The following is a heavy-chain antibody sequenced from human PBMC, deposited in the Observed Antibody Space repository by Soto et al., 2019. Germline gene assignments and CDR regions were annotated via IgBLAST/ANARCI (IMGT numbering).Heavy chain of an antibody. CDR2: IYTSGST. Sequence: SETLSLTCTVSGGSISSYYWSWIRQPAGKGLEWIGRIYTSGSTNYNPSLKSRVTMSVGTSKNQFSLKLSSVTAADTAVYYCARDGSSTSWLDWFDPWGQGTLVTVSS. CDR1: GGSISSYY. D-gene: IGHD2-2*01. J-gene: IGHJ5*02. CDR3: ARDGSSTSWLDWFDP. V-gene: IGHV4-4*07.